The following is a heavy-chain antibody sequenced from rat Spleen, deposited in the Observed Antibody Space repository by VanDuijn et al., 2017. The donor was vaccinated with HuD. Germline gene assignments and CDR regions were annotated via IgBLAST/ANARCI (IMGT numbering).Heavy chain of an antibody. CDR1: GFTFSSFW. CDR2: ISTDGGST. V-gene: IGHV5-58*01. CDR3: VKDRDGGDAMES. D-gene: IGHD1-11*01. Sequence: EVQLVETGGGLVQPGRSLKLSCVTSGFTFSSFWMYWVRQAPGKGLEWISSISTDGGSTYYPDSVKGRFTISRDNAENTVYVQMNSLRSEDTATYYCVKDRDGGDAMESWGQGASVTVSS. J-gene: IGHJ4*01.